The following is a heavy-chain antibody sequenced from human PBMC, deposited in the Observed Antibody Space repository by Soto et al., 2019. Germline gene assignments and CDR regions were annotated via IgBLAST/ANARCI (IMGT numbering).Heavy chain of an antibody. CDR2: INPNSGGT. Sequence: ASVKVSCKASGGTFSSYAISWVRQAPGQGLEWMGWINPNSGGTNYAQKFQGWVTMTRDTSISTAYMELSRLRSDDTAVYYCARVYCSGGSCGFDYWGQGTLVTVSS. D-gene: IGHD2-15*01. CDR1: GGTFSSYA. V-gene: IGHV1-2*04. CDR3: ARVYCSGGSCGFDY. J-gene: IGHJ4*02.